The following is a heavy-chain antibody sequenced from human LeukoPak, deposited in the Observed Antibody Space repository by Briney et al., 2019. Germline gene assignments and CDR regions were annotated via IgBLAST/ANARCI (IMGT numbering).Heavy chain of an antibody. CDR3: TTEPDSGSPPN. Sequence: GGSLRLSCAASGFTFSNAWMSWVREAPGKGLEWVGRIKSKTDGGTTDYAAPVKGRFTISRDDSKNTLYLQMNSLKTEDTAVYYCTTEPDSGSPPNWGQGTLVTGSS. V-gene: IGHV3-15*01. D-gene: IGHD1-26*01. CDR1: GFTFSNAW. J-gene: IGHJ4*02. CDR2: IKSKTDGGTT.